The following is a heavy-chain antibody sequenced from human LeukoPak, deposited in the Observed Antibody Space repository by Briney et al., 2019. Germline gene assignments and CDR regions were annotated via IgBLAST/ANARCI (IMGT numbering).Heavy chain of an antibody. Sequence: PGGSLRLSCAASGFTFSSYAMSSVRQAPGKGLERVSAISGSGGSTYYADSVKGRFTISRDNSKNTLYLQMNSLRAEDTAVYYCARDRLDAFDIWGQGTMVTVSS. CDR1: GFTFSSYA. D-gene: IGHD6-19*01. CDR3: ARDRLDAFDI. CDR2: ISGSGGST. V-gene: IGHV3-23*01. J-gene: IGHJ3*02.